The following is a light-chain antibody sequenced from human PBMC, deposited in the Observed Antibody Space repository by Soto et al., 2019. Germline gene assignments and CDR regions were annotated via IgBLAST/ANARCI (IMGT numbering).Light chain of an antibody. CDR1: QSISTY. V-gene: IGKV1-39*01. CDR3: QQSYSTLMYT. J-gene: IGKJ2*01. Sequence: DIQMTQSPSSLSESVGARVTITSRASQSISTYLNWYQQKPGKAPKFLISAASSLQSGVPSRFSGSGSGTEFTLTISSLQPEDFATYYCQQSYSTLMYTFGQGTKLEIK. CDR2: AAS.